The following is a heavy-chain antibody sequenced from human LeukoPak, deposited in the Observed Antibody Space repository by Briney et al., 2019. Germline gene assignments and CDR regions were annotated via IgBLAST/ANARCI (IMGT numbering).Heavy chain of an antibody. CDR2: IRYDGSNE. D-gene: IGHD1-7*01. CDR3: ARDSNYSILDY. CDR1: GFTFSSYG. J-gene: IGHJ4*02. Sequence: GGSLRLSCSASGFTFSSYGMHWVRQAPCKGLEWVAFIRYDGSNEDYADSVKGRFSISRDNSKNTLFLQMNSLRVEDTAVYYCARDSNYSILDYWGQGTLVTVSS. V-gene: IGHV3-30*02.